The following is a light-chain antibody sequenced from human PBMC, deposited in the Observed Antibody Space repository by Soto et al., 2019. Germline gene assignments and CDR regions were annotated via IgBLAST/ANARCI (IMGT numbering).Light chain of an antibody. Sequence: QSALTQPPSASGSPGQSVTISCTGTSSDVGGYNYVSWYQQYPGRAPKLMIYEVTKRPSGVPDRFSGSKSGNTASLTVSGLQADDEADYYCSSYAASNNISFVFGGGTKLTVL. V-gene: IGLV2-8*01. J-gene: IGLJ3*02. CDR1: SSDVGGYNY. CDR2: EVT. CDR3: SSYAASNNISFV.